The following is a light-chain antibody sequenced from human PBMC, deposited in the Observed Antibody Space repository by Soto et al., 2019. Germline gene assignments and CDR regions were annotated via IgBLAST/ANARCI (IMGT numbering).Light chain of an antibody. CDR3: AACDARLNGVV. CDR1: SSNIGTNT. Sequence: QSVLTQQPSTSGTPGQRVNISCSGSSSNIGTNTVNWYQQVPGTAPKLLIYSNDQRPSGVPDRFSGTKSGTSVSLAISGLQSEDEADYFCAACDARLNGVVFCGGTKLTVL. CDR2: SND. V-gene: IGLV1-44*01. J-gene: IGLJ3*02.